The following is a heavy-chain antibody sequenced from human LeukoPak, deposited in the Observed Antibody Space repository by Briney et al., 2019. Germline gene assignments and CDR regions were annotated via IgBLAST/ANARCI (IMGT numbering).Heavy chain of an antibody. J-gene: IGHJ4*02. CDR1: GLTFSSYS. D-gene: IGHD3-9*01. V-gene: IGHV3-21*01. Sequence: GGSLRLSCAASGLTFSSYSMNWVRQAPGKGLEWVSSISSSSSYIYYADSVKGRFTISRDNAKNSLYLQMNSLRAEDTAVYYCARDDILTGQPWNYWGQGTLVTVSS. CDR2: ISSSSSYI. CDR3: ARDDILTGQPWNY.